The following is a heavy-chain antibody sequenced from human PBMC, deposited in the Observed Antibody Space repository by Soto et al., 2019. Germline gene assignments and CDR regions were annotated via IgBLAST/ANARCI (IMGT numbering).Heavy chain of an antibody. CDR2: IRRKPNGYTT. Sequence: EVQLVESGGGLVQPGGSLGLSCAASGFTFSDHYMDWVRQAPGKGLEWVGRIRRKPNGYTTEYAASVKGRFSISRDDSQSTLYMQMNSLRTEDTAVYYCARGPNSLTGYYGPHEFWGQGTLVTVSS. V-gene: IGHV3-72*01. J-gene: IGHJ4*02. CDR1: GFTFSDHY. CDR3: ARGPNSLTGYYGPHEF. D-gene: IGHD3-9*01.